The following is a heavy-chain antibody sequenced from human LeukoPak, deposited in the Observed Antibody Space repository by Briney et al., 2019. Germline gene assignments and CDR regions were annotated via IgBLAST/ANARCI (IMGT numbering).Heavy chain of an antibody. D-gene: IGHD3-22*01. V-gene: IGHV3-30*04. CDR1: GFIFSSYA. J-gene: IGHJ4*02. CDR3: ARGYYYDSSGYYAADNGFDY. CDR2: TSYDGSNK. Sequence: GGSLRLSCAASGFIFSSYAMHWVRQAPGKGLEWVAVTSYDGSNKYYADFVKGRFTISRDNSKNTLYLQMNSLRAEDTAVYYCARGYYYDSSGYYAADNGFDYWGQGTLVTVSS.